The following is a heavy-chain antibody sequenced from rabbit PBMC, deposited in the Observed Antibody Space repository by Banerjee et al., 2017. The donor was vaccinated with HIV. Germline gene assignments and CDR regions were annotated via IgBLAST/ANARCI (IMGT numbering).Heavy chain of an antibody. D-gene: IGHD2-1*01. V-gene: IGHV1S45*01. Sequence: EESGGDLVKPEGSLTLTCTASGFSFSSGYWICWVRQAPGKGLEWIACSSTSTGNTYYASWAKGRFTISKTSSTTVTLQMTSLTAADTATYFCTRNYDLWGPGTLVTVS. CDR1: GFSFSSGYW. CDR3: TRNYDL. CDR2: SSTSTGNT. J-gene: IGHJ6*01.